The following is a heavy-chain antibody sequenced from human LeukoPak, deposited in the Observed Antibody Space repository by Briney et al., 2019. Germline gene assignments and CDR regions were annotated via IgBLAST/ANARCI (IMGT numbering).Heavy chain of an antibody. D-gene: IGHD1-26*01. CDR2: ISSSSSYI. V-gene: IGHV3-21*01. Sequence: GGSLRLSCAASGFTFSSYSMNWVRQAPGKGLEWVSSISSSSSYIYYADSVKGRFTISRDNAKNSLYLQMNSLRAEDTAVYYCASLGGSYYLAFDYWGQRTLVTVSS. CDR1: GFTFSSYS. J-gene: IGHJ4*02. CDR3: ASLGGSYYLAFDY.